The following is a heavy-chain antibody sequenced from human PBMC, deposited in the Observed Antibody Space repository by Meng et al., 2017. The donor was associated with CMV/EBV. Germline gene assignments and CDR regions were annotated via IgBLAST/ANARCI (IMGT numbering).Heavy chain of an antibody. Sequence: GESLKISCAASGFTFSSYSMNWVRQAPGKGLEWVSSISSSSSYIYYADSVKGRFTISRDNAKNSLYLQMNSLRAEDTAVYYCAKDWDTAMEFDPWGQGTLVTVSS. D-gene: IGHD5-18*01. CDR2: ISSSSSYI. CDR3: AKDWDTAMEFDP. J-gene: IGHJ5*02. V-gene: IGHV3-21*04. CDR1: GFTFSSYS.